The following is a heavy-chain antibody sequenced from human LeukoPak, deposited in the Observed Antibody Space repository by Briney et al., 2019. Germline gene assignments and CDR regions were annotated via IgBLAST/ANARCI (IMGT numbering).Heavy chain of an antibody. J-gene: IGHJ4*02. CDR1: GYTFTSYY. D-gene: IGHD2-8*01. V-gene: IGHV1-46*01. CDR3: ARVPWAMYFFDY. Sequence: GASVSVSCKASGYTFTSYYIHWVRQAPGQGLEWMGIINPSGGSTNYPQKFQGRVTMARDTSTSTVYIELSSLRSEDTAVYYCARVPWAMYFFDYWGQGTLVTVSS. CDR2: INPSGGST.